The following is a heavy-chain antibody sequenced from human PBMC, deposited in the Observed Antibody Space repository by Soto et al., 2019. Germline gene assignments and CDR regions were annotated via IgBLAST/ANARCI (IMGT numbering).Heavy chain of an antibody. D-gene: IGHD2-2*03. J-gene: IGHJ4*01. CDR3: ASLKDIRNGYFFES. CDR2: IYYSGST. Sequence: SETLSLTCTVSGGSISSYYWSWIRQPPGKGLEWIGYIYYSGSTNYNPSLKSRVTISVDTSKNQFSLKLSSVTAADTALYYCASLKDIRNGYFFESWGRGSLVTVSS. CDR1: GGSISSYY. V-gene: IGHV4-59*01.